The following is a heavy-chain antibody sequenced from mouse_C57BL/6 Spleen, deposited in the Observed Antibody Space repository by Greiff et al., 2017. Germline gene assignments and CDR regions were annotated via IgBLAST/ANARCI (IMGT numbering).Heavy chain of an antibody. CDR3: AKGSTMVTNAWFAY. J-gene: IGHJ3*01. D-gene: IGHD2-2*01. Sequence: VQLKESGGGLVKPGGSLKLSCAASGFTFSSYAMSWVRQTPEKRLEWVATISDGGSYTYYPDTVKGRFTISRDNAKNNLYLQMSHLKSEDTAMYYCAKGSTMVTNAWFAYWGQGTLVTVSA. V-gene: IGHV5-4*01. CDR2: ISDGGSYT. CDR1: GFTFSSYA.